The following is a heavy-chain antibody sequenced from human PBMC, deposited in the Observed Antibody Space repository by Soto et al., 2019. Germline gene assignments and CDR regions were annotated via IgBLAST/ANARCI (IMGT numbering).Heavy chain of an antibody. CDR3: ARSEIQGPIYY. Sequence: QVQLQESGPGLVKPSDTLSLTCAVSGYSISSSNLCGWIRQPPGKGLEWIGYMYYSGTTYYNPSLKSRVTMSIDTSKNQFSLKLTSVTAVDTAVYYCARSEIQGPIYYWGQGTLVTVSS. V-gene: IGHV4-28*01. D-gene: IGHD2-21*01. CDR1: GYSISSSNL. CDR2: MYYSGTT. J-gene: IGHJ4*02.